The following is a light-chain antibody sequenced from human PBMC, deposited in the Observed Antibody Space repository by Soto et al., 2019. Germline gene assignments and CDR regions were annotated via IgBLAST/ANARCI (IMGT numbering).Light chain of an antibody. CDR3: QQYGSSTLT. CDR2: GAS. V-gene: IGKV3-20*01. CDR1: QSVSRY. J-gene: IGKJ4*01. Sequence: EIWLTQSPATLSLSPGERATLSCRASQSVSRYLAWYQKKNGQAPRLLIYGASSRATGIPERLSGSGYGTDFTITISRMETEDFEVYYCQQYGSSTLTFGGGTKVDIK.